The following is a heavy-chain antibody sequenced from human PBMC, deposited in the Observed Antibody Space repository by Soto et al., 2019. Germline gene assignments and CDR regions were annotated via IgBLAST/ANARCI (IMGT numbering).Heavy chain of an antibody. CDR3: ARGSRMVYASVYYYYYGMDV. CDR2: INHSGST. J-gene: IGHJ6*02. D-gene: IGHD2-8*01. Sequence: PSETLSLTCAVYGGSFSGYYWSWIRQPPGKGLEWIGEINHSGSTNYNPSLKSRVTISVDTSKNQFSLKLSSVTAADTAVYYCARGSRMVYASVYYYYYGMDVWGQGTMVTVSS. V-gene: IGHV4-34*01. CDR1: GGSFSGYY.